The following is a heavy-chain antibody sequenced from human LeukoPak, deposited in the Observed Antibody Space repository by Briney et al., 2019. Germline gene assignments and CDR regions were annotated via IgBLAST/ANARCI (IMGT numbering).Heavy chain of an antibody. Sequence: SETQSLLCTVSGDSRSSYHWTWIRQPPGKGLEWIGYIYYSGSTNYNPSLKSRVTISVDTSQKQFSLKLSSVTDADTAVYYCAKSVYYYDSSGYYDGHQGDAFDFWGQGTMVTVSS. D-gene: IGHD3-22*01. J-gene: IGHJ3*01. CDR1: GDSRSSYH. V-gene: IGHV4-59*08. CDR3: AKSVYYYDSSGYYDGHQGDAFDF. CDR2: IYYSGST.